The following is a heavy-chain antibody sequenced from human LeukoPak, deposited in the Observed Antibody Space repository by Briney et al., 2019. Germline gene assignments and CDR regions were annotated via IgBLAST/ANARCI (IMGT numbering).Heavy chain of an antibody. V-gene: IGHV4-34*01. CDR2: INHSGST. CDR1: GGSFSGYY. J-gene: IGHJ4*02. D-gene: IGHD3-3*01. CDR3: ASRQYYDFCSGYYNFDY. Sequence: SETLSLTCAVYGGSFSGYYWSWIRQPPGNWLEWIGEINHSGSTNYNPSLKSRVTISVDTSKNQFSLKLSSVTAADTAVYYCASRQYYDFCSGYYNFDYWGQGTLVTVSS.